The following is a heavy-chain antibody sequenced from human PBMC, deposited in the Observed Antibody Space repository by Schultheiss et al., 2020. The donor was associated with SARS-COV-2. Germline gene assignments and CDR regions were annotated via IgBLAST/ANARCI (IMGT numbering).Heavy chain of an antibody. V-gene: IGHV3-23*01. CDR3: AKDRVGLDY. J-gene: IGHJ4*02. D-gene: IGHD2-15*01. CDR1: GLTVSSNY. CDR2: ISGSGGST. Sequence: GGSLRLSCASSGLTVSSNYMSWVRQAPGKGLEWVSAISGSGGSTYYADSVKGRFTISRDNSKNTLYLQMNSLRAEDTAVYYCAKDRVGLDYWGQGTLVTVSS.